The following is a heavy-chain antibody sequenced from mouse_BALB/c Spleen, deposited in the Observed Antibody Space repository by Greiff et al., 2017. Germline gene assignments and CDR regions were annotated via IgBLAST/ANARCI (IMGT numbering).Heavy chain of an antibody. CDR2: ISDGGSYT. V-gene: IGHV5-4*02. CDR1: GFTFSDYY. D-gene: IGHD3-2*01. CDR3: ARGWDSSGYSDY. J-gene: IGHJ2*01. Sequence: EVQLVESGGGLVKPGGSLKLSCAASGFTFSDYYMYWVRQTPEKRLEWVATISDGGSYTYYPDSVKGRFTISRDNAKNNLYLQMSSLKSEDTAMYYCARGWDSSGYSDYWGQGTTLTVSS.